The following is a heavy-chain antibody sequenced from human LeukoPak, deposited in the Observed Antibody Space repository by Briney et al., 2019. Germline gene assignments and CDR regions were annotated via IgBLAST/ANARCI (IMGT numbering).Heavy chain of an antibody. V-gene: IGHV4-34*01. CDR2: INHSGST. CDR1: GGSFSGYY. CDR3: ARRLGGSGSYYY. J-gene: IGHJ4*02. Sequence: SETLSLTCAVYGGSFSGYYWTWIRQPPGKGLEWIGEINHSGSTNYNPSLKSRVTISVDTSKNQFSLKLSSVTAADTAVYYCARRLGGSGSYYYWGQGTLVTVFS. D-gene: IGHD3-10*01.